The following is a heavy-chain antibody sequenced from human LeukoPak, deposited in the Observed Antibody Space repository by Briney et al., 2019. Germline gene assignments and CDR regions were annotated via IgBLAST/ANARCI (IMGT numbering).Heavy chain of an antibody. V-gene: IGHV4-34*01. CDR1: GGSFSPYY. D-gene: IGHD3-10*01. CDR2: INPSGNT. CDR3: ARGFHGRSGVAPKVNWLDP. Sequence: PSETLSLTCAVYGGSFSPYYGSWIRQPPGKGLEWIGDINPSGNTNYNPSLKSRVSISLDPSKNQLSLQLNSVTASDTAVYFCARGFHGRSGVAPKVNWLDPWGQGTLVVVSS. J-gene: IGHJ5*02.